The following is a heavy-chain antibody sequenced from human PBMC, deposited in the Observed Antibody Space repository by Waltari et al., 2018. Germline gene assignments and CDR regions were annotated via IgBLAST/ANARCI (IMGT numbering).Heavy chain of an antibody. CDR1: GFTFSSYG. CDR2: IWYDGSNK. Sequence: QVQLVESGGGVVQPGRSLRLSCAASGFTFSSYGMHWVRRAPGKGLEWVAVIWYDGSNKYYAESVKGRFTISRDNSKNTLYLQMNSLRAEDTAMYYCAKDQSEGYSYGPGFDYWGQGTLVTVSS. CDR3: AKDQSEGYSYGPGFDY. D-gene: IGHD5-18*01. J-gene: IGHJ4*02. V-gene: IGHV3-30*18.